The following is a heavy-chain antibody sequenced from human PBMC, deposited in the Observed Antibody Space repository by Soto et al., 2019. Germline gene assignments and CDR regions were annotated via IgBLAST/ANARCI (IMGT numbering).Heavy chain of an antibody. Sequence: GESLTLSYAASGLPVSSNYMSWVRQAPGKGLEWVSVIYSGGSTYYADSVKGRFTISRDNAKNSLYLQMNSLRDEDMAVYYCASRECSNGVCPFHYWGQGTLVTVSS. CDR1: GLPVSSNY. V-gene: IGHV3-66*01. J-gene: IGHJ4*02. D-gene: IGHD2-8*01. CDR3: ASRECSNGVCPFHY. CDR2: IYSGGST.